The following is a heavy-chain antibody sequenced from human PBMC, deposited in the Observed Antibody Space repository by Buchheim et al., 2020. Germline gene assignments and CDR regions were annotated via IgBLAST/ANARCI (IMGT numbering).Heavy chain of an antibody. CDR1: GGSISSGGYY. Sequence: QVQLQESGPGLVKPSQTLSLTCTVSGGSISSGGYYWSWIRQHPGKGLEWIGYIYYSGSTYYNPSLKSRVTISVDTSKNQFSLKLSSVTAADTAVYYCARATAYYYGSGSPSRDHYGMDVWGQGTT. D-gene: IGHD3-10*01. CDR3: ARATAYYYGSGSPSRDHYGMDV. V-gene: IGHV4-31*03. CDR2: IYYSGST. J-gene: IGHJ6*02.